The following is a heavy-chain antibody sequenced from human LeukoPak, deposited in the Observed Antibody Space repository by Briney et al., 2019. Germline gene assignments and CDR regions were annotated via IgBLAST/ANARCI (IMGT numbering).Heavy chain of an antibody. CDR2: INPNNGVT. CDR3: ARVLFENPIFGGGDY. V-gene: IGHV1-2*02. D-gene: IGHD3-3*01. Sequence: ASVKVSCKASGYTFTSYGISWVRQAPGQGLEWMGWINPNNGVTNSAQKFQGRVTVTGDTSISTAYMELSRLRSDDTAVYYCARVLFENPIFGGGDYWGQGTLVTVSS. J-gene: IGHJ4*02. CDR1: GYTFTSYG.